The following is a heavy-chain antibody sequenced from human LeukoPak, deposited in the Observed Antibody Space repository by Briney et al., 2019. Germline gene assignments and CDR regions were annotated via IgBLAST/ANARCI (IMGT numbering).Heavy chain of an antibody. J-gene: IGHJ4*02. CDR2: IYYTGST. D-gene: IGHD3-9*01. Sequence: SETLSLTCTISGGSISSYFWSWIRQPPGKGLEWIGYIYYTGSTNYNPSLKSRVTISVDTSKNQFSLKLSSVTAADTAVYYCARHGRYFDWLQEVPFDYWGQGTLVTVSS. V-gene: IGHV4-59*08. CDR3: ARHGRYFDWLQEVPFDY. CDR1: GGSISSYF.